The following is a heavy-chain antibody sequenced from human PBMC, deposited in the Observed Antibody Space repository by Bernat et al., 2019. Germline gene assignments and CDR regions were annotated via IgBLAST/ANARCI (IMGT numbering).Heavy chain of an antibody. J-gene: IGHJ5*02. CDR1: GGSISSGGYY. Sequence: QLQLQESGSGLVKPSQTLSLTCTVSGGSISSGGYYWSWIRQHPGKGLEWIGYIYYSGSTYYNPSLKSRVTISVDTSKNQFSLKLSSVTAADTAVYYCARVGWVGSTLNWFDPWGQGTLVTVSS. CDR3: ARVGWVGSTLNWFDP. CDR2: IYYSGST. V-gene: IGHV4-31*03. D-gene: IGHD2-15*01.